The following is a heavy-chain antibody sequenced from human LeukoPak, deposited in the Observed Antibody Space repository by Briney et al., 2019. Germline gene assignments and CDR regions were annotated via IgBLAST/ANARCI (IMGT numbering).Heavy chain of an antibody. Sequence: GGSLRLSCAASGFTFDDYAMHWVRQAPGKGLEWVSGISWNSGSIGYADSVKGRFTISRDNAKNSLYLQMNSLRAEDTALYYCAKGGRRYYDSSGYYYPFDYWGQGTLVTVSS. CDR2: ISWNSGSI. CDR3: AKGGRRYYDSSGYYYPFDY. J-gene: IGHJ4*02. V-gene: IGHV3-9*01. CDR1: GFTFDDYA. D-gene: IGHD3-22*01.